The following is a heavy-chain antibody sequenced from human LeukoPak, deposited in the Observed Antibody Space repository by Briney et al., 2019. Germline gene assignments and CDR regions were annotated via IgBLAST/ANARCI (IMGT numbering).Heavy chain of an antibody. J-gene: IGHJ3*02. Sequence: ASVKVSCKVSGYTLTELSMHWVRQAPGKGLEWMGGFDPEDGETIYAQKFQGRVTMTEDTSTDTAYMELSSLRSEDTAVYYCATADGTTLSGSYYLSAFDIWGQGTMVIVSS. V-gene: IGHV1-24*01. D-gene: IGHD1-26*01. CDR1: GYTLTELS. CDR3: ATADGTTLSGSYYLSAFDI. CDR2: FDPEDGET.